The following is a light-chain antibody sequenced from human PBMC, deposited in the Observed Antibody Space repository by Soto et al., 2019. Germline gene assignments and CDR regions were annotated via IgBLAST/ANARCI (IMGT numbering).Light chain of an antibody. Sequence: QSVLTQSPSTSGTPGQRVTISCSGSSSNIGGNLVNWYQQIPGTAPKLLIYNNNQRPSGVPDRFSGSKSGTSASLAISGLQSENEADYSCAVWDNSLNGLLFGGGTKLTVL. J-gene: IGLJ2*01. CDR2: NNN. V-gene: IGLV1-44*01. CDR3: AVWDNSLNGLL. CDR1: SSNIGGNL.